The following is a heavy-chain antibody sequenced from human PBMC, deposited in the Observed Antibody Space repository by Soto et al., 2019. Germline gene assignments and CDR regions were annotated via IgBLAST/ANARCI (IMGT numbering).Heavy chain of an antibody. D-gene: IGHD2-2*01. V-gene: IGHV4-39*02. CDR2: IFHDGYI. Sequence: QVQLQESGPGLVMPSETLSLTCSVSGDSISGSPYYWGWIRQPPGKRLEWIGSIFHDGYIVYTPSLKSRVTISVDTSKNHFSLKLPSVDAADTAIYFCPRLQPAVPHYWGQEIQVTVSS. J-gene: IGHJ4*02. CDR3: PRLQPAVPHY. CDR1: GDSISGSPYY.